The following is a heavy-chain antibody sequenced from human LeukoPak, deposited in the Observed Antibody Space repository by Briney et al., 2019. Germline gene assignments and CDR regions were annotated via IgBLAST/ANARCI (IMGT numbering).Heavy chain of an antibody. CDR3: ARERGSGYSYGYVANAFDI. CDR2: IKQDGSEK. CDR1: GFTFSSYW. V-gene: IGHV3-7*01. D-gene: IGHD5-18*01. J-gene: IGHJ3*02. Sequence: GGSLRLSCAASGFTFSSYWMSWVRQAPGKVLEWVANIKQDGSEKYYVDSVKGRFTISRDNAKNSLYLQMNSLRAEDTAVYYCARERGSGYSYGYVANAFDIWGQGTMVTVSS.